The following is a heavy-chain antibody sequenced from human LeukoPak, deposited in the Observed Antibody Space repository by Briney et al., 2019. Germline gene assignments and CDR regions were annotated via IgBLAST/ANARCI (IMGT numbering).Heavy chain of an antibody. CDR2: INPNSGGT. D-gene: IGHD2-2*02. Sequence: ASVKVSCKASGYTFTGYYMHWVRQAPGQGLEWMGWINPNSGGTNYAQKFQGWVTMTRDTSISTAYMELRSLRSDDTAVYYCARLVGYCSSTSCYTLDYWGQGTLVTVSS. CDR3: ARLVGYCSSTSCYTLDY. J-gene: IGHJ4*02. CDR1: GYTFTGYY. V-gene: IGHV1-2*04.